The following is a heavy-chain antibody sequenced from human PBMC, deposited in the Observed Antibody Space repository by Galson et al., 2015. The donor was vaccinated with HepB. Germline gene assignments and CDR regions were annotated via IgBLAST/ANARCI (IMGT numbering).Heavy chain of an antibody. CDR1: GFAFGNFA. Sequence: SLRLSCAASGFAFGNFAMTWVRQGPGKGLQWVSTISGSGASTYYADAVEGRFTVSRDNSKNTLYLQMNSLRAEDTAVYYCAKDGYESSGYYFDYWGQGILVTVSS. V-gene: IGHV3-23*01. J-gene: IGHJ4*02. D-gene: IGHD3-22*01. CDR2: ISGSGAST. CDR3: AKDGYESSGYYFDY.